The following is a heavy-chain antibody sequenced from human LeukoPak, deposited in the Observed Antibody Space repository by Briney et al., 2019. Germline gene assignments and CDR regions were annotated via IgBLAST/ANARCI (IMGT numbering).Heavy chain of an antibody. CDR2: VYASGYS. J-gene: IGHJ4*02. Sequence: SETLSLTCTVSGGSFSDYHWSWIRQPAGKRLEWIGRVYASGYSNYNPSIRSRVTMSLDTSKKQLSLRLSSVTAADTAVYYCARDGLYSNGYSYFDYWGQGTLVTVSP. CDR1: GGSFSDYH. CDR3: ARDGLYSNGYSYFDY. V-gene: IGHV4-4*07. D-gene: IGHD3-22*01.